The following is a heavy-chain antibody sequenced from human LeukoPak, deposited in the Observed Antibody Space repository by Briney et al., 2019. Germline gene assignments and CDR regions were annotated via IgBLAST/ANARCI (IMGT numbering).Heavy chain of an antibody. CDR3: APVEMAIDY. J-gene: IGHJ4*02. D-gene: IGHD5-24*01. Sequence: GGSLRLSCAASGFTFSSYSMNWVRQAPGKGLEWVSSISSSSSYIYYADSVKSRFTISRDNAKNSLYLQMNSLRAEDTAVCYCAPVEMAIDYWGQGTLVTVSS. CDR1: GFTFSSYS. CDR2: ISSSSSYI. V-gene: IGHV3-21*01.